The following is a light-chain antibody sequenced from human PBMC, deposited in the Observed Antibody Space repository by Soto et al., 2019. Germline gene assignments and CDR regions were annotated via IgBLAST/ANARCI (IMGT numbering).Light chain of an antibody. CDR3: KPYHNWPPWT. J-gene: IGKJ1*01. Sequence: EIVMTQSPAPLSVSPGERATLSFRASQSVSSNFALYPQTPDQAPRLLIYRASTRATGIPARLSGSGSGTECTLTISSLQSEDFAVYYCKPYHNWPPWTFGQGTRWIS. CDR2: RAS. CDR1: QSVSSN. V-gene: IGKV3-15*01.